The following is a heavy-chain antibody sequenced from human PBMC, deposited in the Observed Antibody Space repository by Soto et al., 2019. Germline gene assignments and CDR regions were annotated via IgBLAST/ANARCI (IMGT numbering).Heavy chain of an antibody. J-gene: IGHJ3*01. D-gene: IGHD3-10*01. CDR2: IHSSGTTI. CDR1: GFTFSRYE. V-gene: IGHV3-48*03. Sequence: EVQLVESVGGLVQPGGSLRLSCAASGFTFSRYEMNWVRQAPGKGLEWISYIHSSGTTIYYADSVKGRFTISRDNAKNSLCLQMNSLSAEDTAVYYCATRSGGGGAFDFWGQGTMVTVSS. CDR3: ATRSGGGGAFDF.